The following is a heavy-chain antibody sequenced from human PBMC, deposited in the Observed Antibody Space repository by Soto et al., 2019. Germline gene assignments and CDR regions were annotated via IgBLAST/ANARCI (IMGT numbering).Heavy chain of an antibody. CDR1: GYTFTSYY. CDR3: ASSGYLVAEFDP. CDR2: INPSGGST. V-gene: IGHV1-46*01. J-gene: IGHJ5*02. D-gene: IGHD3-22*01. Sequence: ASVKVSCKASGYTFTSYYMHWVRQAPGQGLEWMGIINPSGGSTSYAQKSQGRVTMTRDTSTSTVHMELSSLRSEDTAVYYCASSGYLVAEFDPWGQGTLVTVSS.